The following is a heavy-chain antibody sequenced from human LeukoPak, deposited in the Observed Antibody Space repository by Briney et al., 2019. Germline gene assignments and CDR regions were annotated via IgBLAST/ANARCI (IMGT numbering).Heavy chain of an antibody. Sequence: SETLSLTCTVSGVSITNSGYYWSWIRQHPGKGLEWIGYIHYSGSTYYNPSLKSRVTISVDTSDNQFSLELSSVTAADTAVYYCAREAFGGPRRYCSSTSCYLDYWGQGTLVTVSS. CDR3: AREAFGGPRRYCSSTSCYLDY. J-gene: IGHJ4*02. CDR2: IHYSGST. V-gene: IGHV4-31*03. CDR1: GVSITNSGYY. D-gene: IGHD2-2*01.